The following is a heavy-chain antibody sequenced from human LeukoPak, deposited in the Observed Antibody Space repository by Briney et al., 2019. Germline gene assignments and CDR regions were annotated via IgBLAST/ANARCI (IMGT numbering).Heavy chain of an antibody. CDR2: ISYDGSNK. CDR1: GFTFSSYG. J-gene: IGHJ4*02. D-gene: IGHD6-19*01. Sequence: PGGSLRLSCAASGFTFSSYGMHWVRQAPGKGLEWVAVISYDGSNKYYADSVKGRFTISRDNSKNTLYLQMNSLRAEDTAVYYCARDAGYSSGIVGYWGQGTLVTVSS. V-gene: IGHV3-30*03. CDR3: ARDAGYSSGIVGY.